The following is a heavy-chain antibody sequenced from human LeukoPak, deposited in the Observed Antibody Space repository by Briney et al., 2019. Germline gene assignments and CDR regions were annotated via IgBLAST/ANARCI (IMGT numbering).Heavy chain of an antibody. CDR2: IIPILGIA. D-gene: IGHD3-3*01. J-gene: IGHJ4*02. V-gene: IGHV1-69*04. CDR1: GGTFSSYA. Sequence: SVKVSCKASGGTFSSYAISWVRQAPGQGLEWVGRIIPILGIANYAQKFRGRVTITADKSTSTAYMELSSLRSEDTAVYYCARENDFWSGYPNFDYWGQGTLVTVSS. CDR3: ARENDFWSGYPNFDY.